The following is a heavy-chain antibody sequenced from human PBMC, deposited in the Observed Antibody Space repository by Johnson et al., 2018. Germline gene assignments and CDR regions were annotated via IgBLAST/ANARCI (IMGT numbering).Heavy chain of an antibody. Sequence: EVQLVETGGGLVQPGGSLRLSCAASGFTFSNYWMHWVRQAPGKGLVWVSRINTDGSSTSYADSAKGRFTISRDNAKNPLFLQMNSLRAADTAVYYCARAGGDYDHNIYYMDVWGKGTTVTVSS. CDR1: GFTFSNYW. CDR2: INTDGSST. V-gene: IGHV3-74*01. CDR3: ARAGGDYDHNIYYMDV. D-gene: IGHD3-16*01. J-gene: IGHJ6*03.